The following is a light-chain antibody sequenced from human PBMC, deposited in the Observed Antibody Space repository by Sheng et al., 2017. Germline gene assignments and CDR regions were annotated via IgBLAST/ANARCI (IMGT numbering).Light chain of an antibody. V-gene: IGLV2-14*03. CDR1: SNDVGGYNY. CDR3: SSYTSSSTWV. J-gene: IGLJ3*02. CDR2: DVT. Sequence: QSALTQPASVSGSPGQSITISCTGTSNDVGGYNYVSWYQQHPGKAPKLIIYDVTNRPSGVSNRFSGSKSGNTASLTISGLQAEDEADYYCSSYTSSSTWVFGGGTKLTVL.